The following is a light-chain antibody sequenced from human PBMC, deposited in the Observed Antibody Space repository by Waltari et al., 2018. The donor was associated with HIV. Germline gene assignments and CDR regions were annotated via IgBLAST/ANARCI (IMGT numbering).Light chain of an antibody. CDR2: RAS. CDR1: ESVSSS. V-gene: IGKV1-5*03. J-gene: IGKJ4*01. CDR3: QQYISYPFT. Sequence: DIQMTQSPSSLSASVGDRVTITCRASESVSSSLAWYQQKPGKAPNLLIYRASTFESGVPSRFSGSGSGTEFTLTISSLQPDDFPTYYCQQYISYPFTFGGGTKVEIK.